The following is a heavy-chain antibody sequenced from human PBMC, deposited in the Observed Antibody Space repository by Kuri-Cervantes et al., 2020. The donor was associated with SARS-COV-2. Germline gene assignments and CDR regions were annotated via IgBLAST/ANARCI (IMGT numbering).Heavy chain of an antibody. CDR3: ARATHGGSYSFLYY. Sequence: PETLSLTCTVSGGSISSSSYYWGWIRQPPGKGLEWIGSIYYSGSTYYNPSLKSRVTISVDTSKNQFSLKLSSVTAADTAVYYCARATHGGSYSFLYYWGQGTLVTVSS. CDR1: GGSISSSSYY. D-gene: IGHD1-26*01. CDR2: IYYSGST. V-gene: IGHV4-39*07. J-gene: IGHJ4*02.